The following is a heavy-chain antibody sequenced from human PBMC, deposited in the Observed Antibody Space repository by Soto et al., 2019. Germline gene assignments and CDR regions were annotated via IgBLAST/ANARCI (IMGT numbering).Heavy chain of an antibody. Sequence: GGSLRLSCAASGFTFSSYAMSWVRQAPGKGLEWVSAISGSGGSTYYADSVKGRFTISRDNSKNTLYLQMNSLRAEDTAVYYCAKVRVRGVIPTLYYYGMDVWGQGTTVTVSS. V-gene: IGHV3-23*01. D-gene: IGHD3-10*01. CDR3: AKVRVRGVIPTLYYYGMDV. J-gene: IGHJ6*02. CDR1: GFTFSSYA. CDR2: ISGSGGST.